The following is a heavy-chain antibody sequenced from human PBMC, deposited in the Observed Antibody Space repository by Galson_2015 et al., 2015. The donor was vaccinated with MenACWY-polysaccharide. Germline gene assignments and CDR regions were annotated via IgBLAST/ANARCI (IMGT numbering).Heavy chain of an antibody. J-gene: IGHJ4*02. CDR1: GYTFTSRW. CDR2: VHPDDSNT. V-gene: IGHV5-51*01. D-gene: IGHD1-26*01. CDR3: VRDRVVKWESLPQYDFDS. Sequence: QSGAEVKKPGESLQISCQGSGYTFTSRWIGWVRQTPGKSLEWMGIVHPDDSNTKYNPSFRGQVTLSVDKSINTAYLQLNSLKASDTAIYYCVRDRVVKWESLPQYDFDSWGQGTLV.